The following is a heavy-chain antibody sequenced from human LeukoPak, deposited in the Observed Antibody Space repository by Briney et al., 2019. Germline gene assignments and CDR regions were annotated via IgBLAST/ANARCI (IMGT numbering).Heavy chain of an antibody. D-gene: IGHD6-19*01. V-gene: IGHV3-23*01. J-gene: IGHJ4*02. CDR1: GFTFNRNA. Sequence: GGSLRLSCAASGFTFNRNAISGVRQAPGKGLEWFSTIGGSGDKTFYADSVKGRFTISRDNSKNMVHLQMNSLTGEDTALYYCVRRGDASSGWGDHDFWGQGALVTVSS. CDR2: IGGSGDKT. CDR3: VRRGDASSGWGDHDF.